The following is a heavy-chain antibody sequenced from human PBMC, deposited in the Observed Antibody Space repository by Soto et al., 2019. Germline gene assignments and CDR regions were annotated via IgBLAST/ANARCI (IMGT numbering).Heavy chain of an antibody. J-gene: IGHJ4*02. V-gene: IGHV3-9*01. CDR1: GFSFGDYD. CDR2: NNWNSGNI. Sequence: EVQLVESGGGLVQPGRSLRLSCAASGFSFGDYDMHWVRQAPGKGLEWVSSNNWNSGNIGYADSVKGRFTISRDNAKNSLYLQMNSLRVEDTAFYYCARGTIFGVAHRYHFVYWGQGTLVTVSS. D-gene: IGHD3-3*01. CDR3: ARGTIFGVAHRYHFVY.